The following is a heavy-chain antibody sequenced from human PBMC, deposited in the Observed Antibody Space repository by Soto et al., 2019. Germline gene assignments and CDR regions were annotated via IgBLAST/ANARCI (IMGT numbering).Heavy chain of an antibody. CDR3: ARADYGDTKIYSFDH. CDR1: GYTFTEYG. CDR2: ISPYNGKT. Sequence: QVQLVQSGAEVTQPGASVKVSCKTSGYTFTEYGISWFRQAPGQGLEWMGWISPYNGKTNYIQEFQDRVTITTDTYSTTVYMDLRTLKSEDTAIYFCARADYGDTKIYSFDHWGQGTLVTVAS. J-gene: IGHJ4*02. V-gene: IGHV1-18*01. D-gene: IGHD4-17*01.